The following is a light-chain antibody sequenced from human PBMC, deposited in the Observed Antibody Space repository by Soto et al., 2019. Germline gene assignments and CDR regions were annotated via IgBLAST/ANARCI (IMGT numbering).Light chain of an antibody. CDR2: DAS. CDR1: QDVGNF. V-gene: IGKV1-33*01. J-gene: IGKJ5*01. CDR3: QQYGSLPIT. Sequence: RTQSHSSLSASIGDRVTISCQASQDVGNFLNWYQQRPGKAPYLLIYDASNLDSGVSSRFSGSGSGRDFSFTITSLQPDDVATYFCQQYGSLPITSGHGTRLENK.